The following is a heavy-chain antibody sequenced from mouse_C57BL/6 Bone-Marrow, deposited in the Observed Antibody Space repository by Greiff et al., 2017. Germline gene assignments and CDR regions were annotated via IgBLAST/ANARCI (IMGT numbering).Heavy chain of an antibody. CDR2: ISYDGSN. V-gene: IGHV3-6*01. CDR1: GYSITSGYY. J-gene: IGHJ1*03. Sequence: EVKLMESGPGLVKPSQSLSLTCSVTGYSITSGYYWNWIRQFPGNKPEWMGYISYDGSNNYNPSLQNRISITRDTSKNQFFLKLNSVTTEDTATYYCARDLLLLPTYWYFDVWGTGTTVTVSS. CDR3: ARDLLLLPTYWYFDV. D-gene: IGHD2-12*01.